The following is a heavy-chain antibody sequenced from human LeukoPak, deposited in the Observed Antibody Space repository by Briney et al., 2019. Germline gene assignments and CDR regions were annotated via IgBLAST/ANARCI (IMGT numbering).Heavy chain of an antibody. CDR3: ARGNYADS. CDR2: IRYDGSNK. CDR1: GFTFSSYG. Sequence: GGSLRLSCAASGFTFSSYGMHWVRQAPGKGLEWVAFIRYDGSNKYYADSVKGRFTIPRDNAKNLLYLQMNSLRAEDTAVYYCARGNYADSWGQGTLVTVSS. J-gene: IGHJ4*02. V-gene: IGHV3-30*02.